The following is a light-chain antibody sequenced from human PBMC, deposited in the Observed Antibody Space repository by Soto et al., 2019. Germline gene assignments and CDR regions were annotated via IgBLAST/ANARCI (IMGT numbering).Light chain of an antibody. CDR1: SSDVDAYNY. Sequence: QSALTQPASVSGSPGQSITISCTGTSSDVDAYNYVSWYQQHPGKAPKLMIYEVSNRPSGVSNRFSGSKSGNTASLTISGLQAEDEGDYYCSSNTSGSTWVFGGGTKLTVL. CDR3: SSNTSGSTWV. J-gene: IGLJ3*02. CDR2: EVS. V-gene: IGLV2-14*01.